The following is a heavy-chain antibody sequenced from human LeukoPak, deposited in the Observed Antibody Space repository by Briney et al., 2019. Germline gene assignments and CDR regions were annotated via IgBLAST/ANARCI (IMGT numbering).Heavy chain of an antibody. Sequence: GGSLRLSCAASGFTFSSYSMNWVRQAPGKGLEWVSSISSSGYIYYADSVKGRFTISRDNAKNSLYLQMNSLRAEDTAVYYCARDSRMATILISWFDPWGQGTLVTVSS. V-gene: IGHV3-21*01. CDR3: ARDSRMATILISWFDP. CDR2: ISSSGYI. J-gene: IGHJ5*02. CDR1: GFTFSSYS. D-gene: IGHD5-24*01.